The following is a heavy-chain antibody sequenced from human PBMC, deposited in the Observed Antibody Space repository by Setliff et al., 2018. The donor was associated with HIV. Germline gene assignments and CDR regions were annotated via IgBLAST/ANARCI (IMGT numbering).Heavy chain of an antibody. J-gene: IGHJ4*02. CDR2: IFYTGST. CDR3: ARWGSGSYERVFDY. D-gene: IGHD1-26*01. V-gene: IGHV4-59*11. CDR1: GGSISGHY. Sequence: SETLSLTCTVSGGSISGHYWSWIRQPPGKGLEWIAYIFYTGSTNYNPSLKSRVTISVDTSMDQFSLKLNSVTAADTAVYFCARWGSGSYERVFDYWGQGMLVTVSS.